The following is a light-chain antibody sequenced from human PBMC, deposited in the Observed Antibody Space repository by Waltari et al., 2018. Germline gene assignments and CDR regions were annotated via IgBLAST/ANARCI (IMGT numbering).Light chain of an antibody. CDR3: SSYAGSGTVV. J-gene: IGLJ2*01. Sequence: QSALTHPPSASGSPGQSVAISCTGTSSDIGRYNLVSWYQQDPGKAPKLIVYDVTKRPSGVPDRFSGSKSGNTASLIVSGLQAGDEADYYCSSYAGSGTVVFGGGTKLTVL. CDR2: DVT. V-gene: IGLV2-8*01. CDR1: SSDIGRYNL.